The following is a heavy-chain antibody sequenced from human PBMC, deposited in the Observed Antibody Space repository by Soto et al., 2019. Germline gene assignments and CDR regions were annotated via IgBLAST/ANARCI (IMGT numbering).Heavy chain of an antibody. J-gene: IGHJ5*02. V-gene: IGHV4-30-2*01. Sequence: PSETLSLTCAVSGGSISRGGYSWSWIRQPPGKGLEWIGYIYHSGSTYYNPSLKSRVTISVDRSKNQFSLKLSSVTAADTAVYYCARGPPPPYYDFCSGLWWFAPWGQGTLVTVSS. D-gene: IGHD3-3*01. CDR1: GGSISRGGYS. CDR2: IYHSGST. CDR3: ARGPPPPYYDFCSGLWWFAP.